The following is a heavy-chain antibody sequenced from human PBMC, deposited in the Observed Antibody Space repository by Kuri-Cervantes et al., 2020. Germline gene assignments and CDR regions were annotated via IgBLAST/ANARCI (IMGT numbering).Heavy chain of an antibody. CDR3: ARPRRFGDRGTDNPHFDF. V-gene: IGHV3-74*01. D-gene: IGHD3-10*01. CDR2: INGDGRTT. J-gene: IGHJ4*02. CDR1: GFTFSNSW. Sequence: GESLKISCAASGFTFSNSWMHWVRQAPGKGLVWVSRINGDGRTTNYADSVKGRFTISRDNARNTLYLQMNNLRAEDTAVYYCARPRRFGDRGTDNPHFDFWGRGTLVTVSS.